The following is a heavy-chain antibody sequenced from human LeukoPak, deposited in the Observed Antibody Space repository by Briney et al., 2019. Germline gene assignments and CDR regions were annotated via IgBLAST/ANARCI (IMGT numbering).Heavy chain of an antibody. CDR3: ARVGGRWLRETREYYFDY. D-gene: IGHD5-24*01. V-gene: IGHV4-30-2*01. CDR1: GGPISSGGYY. CDR2: IYHSGST. J-gene: IGHJ4*02. Sequence: SETPSLTCTVSGGPISSGGYYWSWIRQPPGKGLEWIGYIYHSGSTYYNPSLKSRVTISVDRSKNQFSLKLSSVTAADTAVYYCARVGGRWLRETREYYFDYWGQGTLVTVSS.